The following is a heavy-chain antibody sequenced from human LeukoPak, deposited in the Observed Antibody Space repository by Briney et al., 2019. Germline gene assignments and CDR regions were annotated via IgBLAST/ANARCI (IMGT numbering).Heavy chain of an antibody. CDR2: IYTSGGT. V-gene: IGHV4-4*07. CDR3: ARGGGYSGYDPGYYGMDV. J-gene: IGHJ6*02. CDR1: GGSISSYY. D-gene: IGHD5-12*01. Sequence: SETLSLTCTVSGGSISSYYWSWIRQPAGKGLEWIGRIYTSGGTNYNPSLKSRVTMSVDTSKNQFSLKLSSVTAADTAVYYCARGGGYSGYDPGYYGMDVWGQGTAVTVSS.